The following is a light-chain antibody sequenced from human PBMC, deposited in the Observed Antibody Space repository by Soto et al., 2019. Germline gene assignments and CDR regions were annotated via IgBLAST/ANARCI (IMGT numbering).Light chain of an antibody. CDR3: QQYSRYWT. J-gene: IGKJ1*01. Sequence: DIQMTQSPSTLSGSVGDRVTITCRASQTISSWLAWYQQKPGKAPKLLIYKASTLKSGVPSRFSGSGSGTEFTLTISSLQPDDFATYYCQQYSRYWTFGPGTKVDIK. CDR2: KAS. CDR1: QTISSW. V-gene: IGKV1-5*03.